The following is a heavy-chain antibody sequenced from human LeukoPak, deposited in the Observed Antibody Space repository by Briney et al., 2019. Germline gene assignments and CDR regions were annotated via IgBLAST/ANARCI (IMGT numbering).Heavy chain of an antibody. CDR2: ISYDGSNK. D-gene: IGHD6-19*01. J-gene: IGHJ4*02. Sequence: PGGSLRLSCAASGFTFSSYAMHWVRQAPGKGLEWVAVISYDGSNKYYADSVKGRFTISRDNAKNSLYLQMNSLRAEDTAVYYCARAETGNFSSSGNWGQGTLVTVSS. V-gene: IGHV3-30-3*01. CDR3: ARAETGNFSSSGN. CDR1: GFTFSSYA.